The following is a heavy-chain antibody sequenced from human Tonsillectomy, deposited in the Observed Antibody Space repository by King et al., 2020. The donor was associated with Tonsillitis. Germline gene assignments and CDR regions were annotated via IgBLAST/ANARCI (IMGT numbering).Heavy chain of an antibody. V-gene: IGHV3-23*04. Sequence: VQLVESGGGLVQPGGPLRLSCAASGFTFSSFAMNWVRQAPGKGLEWVSAISGSGDSTYFADSVKGRFTISRDDSKNTLYLVMNSLRAEDTAVYYCAKGFSGVYRAFDFWGQGTMVTVSS. CDR3: AKGFSGVYRAFDF. CDR1: GFTFSSFA. J-gene: IGHJ3*01. CDR2: ISGSGDST. D-gene: IGHD6-13*01.